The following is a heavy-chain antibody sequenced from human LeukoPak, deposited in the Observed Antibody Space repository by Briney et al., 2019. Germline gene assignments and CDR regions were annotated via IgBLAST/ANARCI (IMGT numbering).Heavy chain of an antibody. Sequence: ASVTVSCTASVYTLTIYYMHWVRQAPGQGLEWRGWINPNSGGTHYAQKFQGRVTMTRDTSISTAYMELSRLGSDDTAVYYCARDGASGYLADYWGQGTLVTVSS. CDR3: ARDGASGYLADY. J-gene: IGHJ4*02. CDR1: VYTLTIYY. D-gene: IGHD3-3*01. V-gene: IGHV1-2*02. CDR2: INPNSGGT.